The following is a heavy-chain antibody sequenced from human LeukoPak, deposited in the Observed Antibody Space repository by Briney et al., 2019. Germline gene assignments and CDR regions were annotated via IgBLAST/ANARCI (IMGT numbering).Heavy chain of an antibody. Sequence: SQTLSLTCAVSGYSISSGYYWGWIRQPPGKGLEWIGSIYHSGSTYYNPSLKSRVTISVDTSKNQFSLKLSSVTAADTDVYYCALQTRIRWFDPWGQGTLVTVSS. V-gene: IGHV4-38-2*01. CDR1: GYSISSGYY. CDR3: ALQTRIRWFDP. D-gene: IGHD4-11*01. J-gene: IGHJ5*02. CDR2: IYHSGST.